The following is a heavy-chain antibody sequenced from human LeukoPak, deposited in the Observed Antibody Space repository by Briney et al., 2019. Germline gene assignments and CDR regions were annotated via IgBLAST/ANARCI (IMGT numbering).Heavy chain of an antibody. CDR2: INHSGST. J-gene: IGHJ4*02. V-gene: IGHV4-34*01. CDR1: GGSFSGYY. CDR3: ARAHSYCSGGSCPMPYFDY. D-gene: IGHD2-15*01. Sequence: SETLSLTCAVYGGSFSGYYWSWIRQPPGKGLEWIGEINHSGSTNYNPSLKSRVTISVDTSKNQFSLELSSVTAADTAVYYCARAHSYCSGGSCPMPYFDYWGQGTLVTVPS.